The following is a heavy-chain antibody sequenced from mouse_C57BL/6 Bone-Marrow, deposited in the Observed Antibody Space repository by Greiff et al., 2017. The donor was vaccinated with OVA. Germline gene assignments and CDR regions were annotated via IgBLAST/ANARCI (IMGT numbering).Heavy chain of an antibody. CDR2: INPNNGGT. D-gene: IGHD3-2*02. CDR3: ARKELRLGKFDY. CDR1: GYTFTDYN. Sequence: VQLQQSGPELVKPGASVKMSCKASGYTFTDYNMHWVKQSHGKSLEWIGYINPNNGGTSYNQKFKGKATLTVNKSSSTAYMELRSLTSEDSAVYYCARKELRLGKFDYWGQGTTLTVSS. J-gene: IGHJ2*01. V-gene: IGHV1-22*01.